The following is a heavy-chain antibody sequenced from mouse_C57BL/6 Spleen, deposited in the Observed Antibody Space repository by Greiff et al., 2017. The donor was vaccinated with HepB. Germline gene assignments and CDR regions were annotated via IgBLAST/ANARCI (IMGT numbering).Heavy chain of an antibody. CDR1: GYTFTSYW. CDR3: ASNYGNLFDV. D-gene: IGHD2-1*01. CDR2: IDPSDSET. Sequence: VQLQQSGAELVRPGSSVKLSCKASGYTFTSYWMHWVKQRPIQGLEWIGNIDPSDSETHYNQKFKDKATLTVDKSSSTAYMQLSSLTSEDSAVYYCASNYGNLFDVWGTGTTVTVSS. V-gene: IGHV1-52*01. J-gene: IGHJ1*03.